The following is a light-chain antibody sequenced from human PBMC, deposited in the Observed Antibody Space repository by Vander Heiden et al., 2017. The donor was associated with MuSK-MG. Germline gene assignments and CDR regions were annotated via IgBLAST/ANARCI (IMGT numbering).Light chain of an antibody. V-gene: IGLV3-21*02. Sequence: SYVLTQPPSVSVAPGQTAMFTCGGNNIGIKSVHWYQQRPGQAPVLVVYDDSDRPSGIPERFSGSNSGNTATLTVSRVEAGDEADDYCQVWDLSSHHLVFGGGTKLTVL. CDR3: QVWDLSSHHLV. CDR1: NIGIKS. J-gene: IGLJ3*02. CDR2: DDS.